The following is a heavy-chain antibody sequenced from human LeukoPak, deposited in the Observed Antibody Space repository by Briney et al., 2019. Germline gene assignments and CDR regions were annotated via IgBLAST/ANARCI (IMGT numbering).Heavy chain of an antibody. J-gene: IGHJ4*02. Sequence: PETLSLTCTVSGYSISSGYYWGWIRQPPGKGLEWIGSIYHSGSTYYNPSLKSRVTISVDTSKNQFSLKLSSVTAADTAVYYCASLRIAAAGGFYWGQGTLVTVSS. CDR3: ASLRIAAAGGFY. CDR1: GYSISSGYY. CDR2: IYHSGST. D-gene: IGHD6-13*01. V-gene: IGHV4-38-2*02.